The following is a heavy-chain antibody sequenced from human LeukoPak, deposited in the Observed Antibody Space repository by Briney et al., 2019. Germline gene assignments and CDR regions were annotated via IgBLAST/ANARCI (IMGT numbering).Heavy chain of an antibody. CDR1: GFTFSSYW. Sequence: GGSLRLSCAASGFTFSSYWMHWVRQAPGKGLVWVSLINSDVSSTWYADSVKGRFTISRDSAKNTVYLQMDSLRAEDTAVYYCLKDADYWGHGTRVTVSS. J-gene: IGHJ4*01. V-gene: IGHV3-74*01. CDR2: INSDVSST. CDR3: LKDADY.